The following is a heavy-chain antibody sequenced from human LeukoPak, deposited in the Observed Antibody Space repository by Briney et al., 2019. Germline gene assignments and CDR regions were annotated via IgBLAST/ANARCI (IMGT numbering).Heavy chain of an antibody. J-gene: IGHJ4*02. V-gene: IGHV4-34*01. D-gene: IGHD3-22*01. Sequence: PSETLSLTCAVYGGSFSGYYWSWIRQPPGKGLEWIGEINHSGSTNYNPSLKSRVTMSVDTSKNQFSLKLSSVTAADTAVYYCAREGDSSGNDYWGQGTLVTVSS. CDR2: INHSGST. CDR3: AREGDSSGNDY. CDR1: GGSFSGYY.